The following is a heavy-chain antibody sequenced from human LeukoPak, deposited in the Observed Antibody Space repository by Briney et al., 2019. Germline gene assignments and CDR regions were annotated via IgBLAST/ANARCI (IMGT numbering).Heavy chain of an antibody. J-gene: IGHJ2*01. D-gene: IGHD6-13*01. CDR1: GGSISSYY. CDR2: IYTSGST. Sequence: SETLSLTCTVSGGSISSYYWSWIRQPAGKGLEWIGRIYTSGSTNYNPSLKSRVTMSVDTSKNQFSLKLSSVTAADTAVYYCARGVVAAAGNYWYFDLWGRGTLVTVSS. V-gene: IGHV4-4*07. CDR3: ARGVVAAAGNYWYFDL.